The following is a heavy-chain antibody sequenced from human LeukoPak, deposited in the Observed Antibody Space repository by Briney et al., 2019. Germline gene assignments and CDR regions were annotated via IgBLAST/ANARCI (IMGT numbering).Heavy chain of an antibody. J-gene: IGHJ5*02. D-gene: IGHD6-13*01. CDR1: GGTFSSYA. CDR2: IIPIFGTA. V-gene: IGHV1-69*05. CDR3: ATQAAAGTYWFNP. Sequence: SVKVSCKASGGTFSSYAISWVRQAPGQGLEWMGRIIPIFGTANYAQKFQGRVTITTDESTSTAYMELSSLRPEDTAVYYCATQAAAGTYWFNPWGQGTLVTVSS.